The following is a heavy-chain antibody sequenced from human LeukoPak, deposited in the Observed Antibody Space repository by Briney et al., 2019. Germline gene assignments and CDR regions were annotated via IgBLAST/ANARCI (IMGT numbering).Heavy chain of an antibody. D-gene: IGHD7-27*01. CDR1: NYSISTDYY. V-gene: IGHV4-38-2*02. CDR2: IYHTGST. CDR3: ASRKLGNDY. Sequence: SETLSLTCSVSNYSISTDYYWGWIRQSPGKGLEWIGYIYHTGSTSYSPSLKSRVTISAGTSQNQFSLKLSSVTAADTAVYYCASRKLGNDYWGQGTLVTVSS. J-gene: IGHJ4*02.